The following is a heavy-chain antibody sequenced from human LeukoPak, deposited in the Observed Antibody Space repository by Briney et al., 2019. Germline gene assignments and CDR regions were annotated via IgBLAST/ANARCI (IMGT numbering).Heavy chain of an antibody. D-gene: IGHD2-21*02. CDR2: ISSSSSTI. CDR3: AKTLRSGDWYFDY. J-gene: IGHJ4*02. V-gene: IGHV3-48*01. CDR1: GFTFSSYS. Sequence: GGSLRLSCAASGFTFSSYSMNWVRQAPGKGLGWVSYISSSSSTIYYADSVKGRFTISRDNSKNTLYLQMNGLRVEDTAVYYCAKTLRSGDWYFDYWGQGTLVTVSS.